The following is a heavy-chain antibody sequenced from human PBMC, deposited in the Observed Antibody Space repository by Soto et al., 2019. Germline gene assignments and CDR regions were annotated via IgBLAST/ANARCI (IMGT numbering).Heavy chain of an antibody. CDR1: GDSISSADYY. CDR3: ARDDYGEGYYYYYGMDV. J-gene: IGHJ6*02. D-gene: IGHD4-17*01. CDR2: IFYSGTT. V-gene: IGHV4-30-4*01. Sequence: ASETLSLTCTVSGDSISSADYYWNWIRQTPGKGLEWIGHIFYSGTTYYNPSLKSRLTISVDTSKNHFSLRLTSVTAEDTAVYYCARDDYGEGYYYYYGMDVWGQGTTVTVSS.